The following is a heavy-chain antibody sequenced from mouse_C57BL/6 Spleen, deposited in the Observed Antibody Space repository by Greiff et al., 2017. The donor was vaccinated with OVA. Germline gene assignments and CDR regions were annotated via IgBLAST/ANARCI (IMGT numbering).Heavy chain of an antibody. Sequence: QVQLQQSGAELVRPGTSVKLSCKASGYTFTSYWMHWVKQRPGQGLEWIGVIDPSDSYTNYNQKFKGKATLTVDTSSSTAYMQLSSLTSEDSAVYYCAREGPWLPWGQGTLVTVSA. V-gene: IGHV1-59*01. CDR1: GYTFTSYW. CDR2: IDPSDSYT. CDR3: AREGPWLP. D-gene: IGHD3-3*01. J-gene: IGHJ3*01.